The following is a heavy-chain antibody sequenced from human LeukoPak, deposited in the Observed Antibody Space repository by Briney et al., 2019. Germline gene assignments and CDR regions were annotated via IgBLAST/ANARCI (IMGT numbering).Heavy chain of an antibody. CDR3: AKERYQQLVVFDY. CDR1: GFTFSSYA. D-gene: IGHD6-13*01. CDR2: ISGSGGST. Sequence: GGFLRLSCAASGFTFSSYAMSWVRQAPGKGLEWVSAISGSGGSTYYADSVKGRFTISRDNSKNTLYLQMNSLRAEDTAVYFCAKERYQQLVVFDYWGQGTLVTVSS. J-gene: IGHJ4*02. V-gene: IGHV3-23*01.